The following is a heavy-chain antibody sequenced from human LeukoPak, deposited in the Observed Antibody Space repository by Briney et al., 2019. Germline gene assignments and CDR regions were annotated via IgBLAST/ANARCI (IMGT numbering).Heavy chain of an antibody. CDR1: GYSISSGYY. CDR3: ARDLRVPYYYGSGSFKFWFDP. Sequence: SETLSLTCTVSGYSISSGYYWGWIRQPAGKGLEWIGRIYTSGSTNYNPSLKSRVTMSVDTSKNQFSLKLSSVTAADTAVYYCARDLRVPYYYGSGSFKFWFDPWGQGTLVTVSS. V-gene: IGHV4-4*07. J-gene: IGHJ5*02. CDR2: IYTSGST. D-gene: IGHD3-10*01.